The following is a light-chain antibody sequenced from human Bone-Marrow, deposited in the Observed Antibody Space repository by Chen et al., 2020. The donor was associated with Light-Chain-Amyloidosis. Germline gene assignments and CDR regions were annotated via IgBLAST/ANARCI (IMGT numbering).Light chain of an antibody. Sequence: DIVMTQSPISLSVTPGEPASISCRSSQSLLHSNRYTYLDWYLQKPGQSPQLLIYLGSNRDSGVPDRFSGSGSGTDFTLKISRVEAEDVGVYYCMQALQTPLTFGGGTKVEI. CDR1: QSLLHSNRYTY. V-gene: IGKV2-28*01. J-gene: IGKJ4*01. CDR3: MQALQTPLT. CDR2: LGS.